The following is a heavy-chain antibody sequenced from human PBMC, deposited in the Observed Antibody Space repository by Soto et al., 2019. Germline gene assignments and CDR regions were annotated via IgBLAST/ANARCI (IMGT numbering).Heavy chain of an antibody. CDR1: GGSISSGGYY. Sequence: SLTCTVSGGSISSGGYYWSWIRQHPGKGLEWIGYIYYSGSTYYNPSLKSRVTISVDTSKNQFSLKLSSVTAADTAVYYCARDCYDSSGYYYSDYWGQGTLVTVSS. CDR3: ARDCYDSSGYYYSDY. D-gene: IGHD3-22*01. J-gene: IGHJ4*02. CDR2: IYYSGST. V-gene: IGHV4-31*03.